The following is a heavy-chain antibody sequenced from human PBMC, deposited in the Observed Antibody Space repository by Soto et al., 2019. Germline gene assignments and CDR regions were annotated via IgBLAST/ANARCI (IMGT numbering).Heavy chain of an antibody. V-gene: IGHV3-23*01. CDR2: ISGAGCAT. Sequence: EVQLLESGGGLVQPGGSLRLSCAASGFTFSNYAMSWVRQAPGKGLEWVSTISGAGCATFYADSVQGRFTISRDNSKGTQSLQLNSLGVEDTAIYYCAKDQETYASVGGDYWGQGTLVTVSS. CDR1: GFTFSNYA. CDR3: AKDQETYASVGGDY. D-gene: IGHD2-2*01. J-gene: IGHJ4*02.